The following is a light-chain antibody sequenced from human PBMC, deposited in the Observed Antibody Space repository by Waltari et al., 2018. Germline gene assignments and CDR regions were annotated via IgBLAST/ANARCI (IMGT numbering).Light chain of an antibody. CDR3: SSYTSSSTGV. CDR2: DVS. Sequence: QSALTQPAPVSGSPGQSITISCPGTSSDAGGYNYVSWYQKHPGKAPKLMLYDVSKRPSGVSNRFSGSKSGNTASLTISGLQAEDEADYYCSSYTSSSTGVFGGGTKLTVL. V-gene: IGLV2-14*01. J-gene: IGLJ3*02. CDR1: SSDAGGYNY.